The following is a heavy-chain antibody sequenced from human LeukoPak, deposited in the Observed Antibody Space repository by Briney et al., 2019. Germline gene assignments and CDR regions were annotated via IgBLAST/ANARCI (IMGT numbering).Heavy chain of an antibody. V-gene: IGHV1-69*06. CDR3: ASTIAVVPGYFDY. CDR2: IIPIFGTA. Sequence: SVKVSCKASGGTFSSYANSWVRQAPGQGLEWMGGIIPIFGTANYAQKFQGRVTITADKSTSTAYMELSSLRSEDTAVYYCASTIAVVPGYFDYWGQGTLVTVSS. CDR1: GGTFSSYA. D-gene: IGHD6-19*01. J-gene: IGHJ4*02.